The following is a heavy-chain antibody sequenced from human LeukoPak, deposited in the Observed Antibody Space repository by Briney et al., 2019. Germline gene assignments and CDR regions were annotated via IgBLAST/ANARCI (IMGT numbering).Heavy chain of an antibody. Sequence: GGSLRLSCAASGFTFSSCSMNWVRQAPGKGLEWVSSISSSSSYIYYADSVKGRFTISRDNAKNSLYLQMNSLRAEDTAVYYCARTTGTYYYGSGSYVYWGQGTLVTVSS. CDR3: ARTTGTYYYGSGSYVY. D-gene: IGHD3-10*01. J-gene: IGHJ4*02. V-gene: IGHV3-21*01. CDR2: ISSSSSYI. CDR1: GFTFSSCS.